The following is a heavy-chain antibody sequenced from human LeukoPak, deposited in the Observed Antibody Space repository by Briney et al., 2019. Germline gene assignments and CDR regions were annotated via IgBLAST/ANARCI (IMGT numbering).Heavy chain of an antibody. J-gene: IGHJ4*02. D-gene: IGHD3-9*01. CDR2: MNPNSGNT. CDR3: ARGRRLRYFDWLFSPTPFDY. V-gene: IGHV1-8*03. Sequence: ASVKVSCKASGYTLTSYDINWVRQATGQGLEWMGWMNPNSGNTGYAQKFQGRVTITRNTSISTAYMELSSLRSEDTAVYYCARGRRLRYFDWLFSPTPFDYWGQGTLVTVSS. CDR1: GYTLTSYD.